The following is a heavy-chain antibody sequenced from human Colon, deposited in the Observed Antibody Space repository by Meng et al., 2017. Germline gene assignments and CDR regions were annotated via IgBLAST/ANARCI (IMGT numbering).Heavy chain of an antibody. CDR3: AVGYGTAGSCYSSRTHHFGLDV. V-gene: IGHV1-69*05. Sequence: SVKVSCKASGDTFINYAISWVRQAPGQGLEWVGGLIPMFGTINYAQKLQGRVTVTTDQSTTTAYMELSSLRYEDTALYYCAVGYGTAGSCYSSRTHHFGLDVWGQGTTVTVSS. CDR2: LIPMFGTI. J-gene: IGHJ6*02. D-gene: IGHD2-15*01. CDR1: GDTFINYA.